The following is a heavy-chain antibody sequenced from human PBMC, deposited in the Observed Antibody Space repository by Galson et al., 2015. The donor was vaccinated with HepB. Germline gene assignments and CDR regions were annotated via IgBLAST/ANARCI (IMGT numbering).Heavy chain of an antibody. V-gene: IGHV3-53*01. J-gene: IGHJ3*02. CDR3: ARGFLSSGWSNDAFDI. CDR1: GFTFSSYG. D-gene: IGHD6-19*01. Sequence: LRLSCAASGFTFSSYGMHWVRQAPGKGLEWVSVIYSGGSTYYADSVKGRFTISRDNSKNTLYLQMNSLRAEDTAVYYCARGFLSSGWSNDAFDIWGQGTMVTVSS. CDR2: IYSGGST.